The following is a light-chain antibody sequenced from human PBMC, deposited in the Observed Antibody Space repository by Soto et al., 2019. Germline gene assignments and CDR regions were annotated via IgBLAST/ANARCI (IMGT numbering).Light chain of an antibody. J-gene: IGLJ1*01. CDR1: SSNIGGNS. CDR2: DDN. CDR3: GSWDSSLSAYV. Sequence: GQKVTISCSGSSSNIGGNSVSWYQQLPGTAPKLLIYDDNKRPSGIPDRFSGSKSGTSATLGITGFQTGDEADYYCGSWDSSLSAYVFGTGTKV. V-gene: IGLV1-51*01.